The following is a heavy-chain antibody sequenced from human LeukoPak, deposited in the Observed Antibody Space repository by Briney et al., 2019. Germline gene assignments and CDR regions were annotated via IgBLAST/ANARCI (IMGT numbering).Heavy chain of an antibody. CDR3: AIESSPRHDFQH. J-gene: IGHJ1*01. V-gene: IGHV1-8*01. CDR2: MNPNSGNT. D-gene: IGHD3-16*01. CDR1: GYTFTSYD. Sequence: ASVKVSCKASGYTFTSYDINWVRQATGQGLEWMGWMNPNSGNTGYAQKFQGRVTMTRNTSISTAYMELSSLRSEDTAVYYCAIESSPRHDFQHWGQGTLVTVSS.